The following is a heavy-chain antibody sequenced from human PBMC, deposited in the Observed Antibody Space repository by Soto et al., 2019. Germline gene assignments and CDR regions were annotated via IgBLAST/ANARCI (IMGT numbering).Heavy chain of an antibody. V-gene: IGHV4-59*08. Sequence: QVQLQESGPGLVKPSETLSLTCTVSGSSISSYYWSWIRQPPGKGLEWIGYLSYSGITNYNPSLKSRVTISVDTSKNQFSLKLSSVTAADTAVYYCARHALAVAGTGYFDYWGQGTLVTVSS. CDR2: LSYSGIT. D-gene: IGHD6-19*01. CDR1: GSSISSYY. J-gene: IGHJ4*02. CDR3: ARHALAVAGTGYFDY.